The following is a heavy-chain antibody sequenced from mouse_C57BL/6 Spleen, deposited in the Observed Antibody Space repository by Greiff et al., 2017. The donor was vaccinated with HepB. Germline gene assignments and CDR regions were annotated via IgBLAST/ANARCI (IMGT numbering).Heavy chain of an antibody. Sequence: QVQLQQSGAELVRPGTSVKMSCKASGYTFTNYWIGWAKQRPGHGLEWIGDIYPGGGYTNYNEQFKGKATLTADKSSSTAYMQFSSLTSEDSAIYYCARTGTNAMDYWGQGTSVTVSS. J-gene: IGHJ4*01. CDR2: IYPGGGYT. D-gene: IGHD4-1*01. CDR1: GYTFTNYW. CDR3: ARTGTNAMDY. V-gene: IGHV1-63*01.